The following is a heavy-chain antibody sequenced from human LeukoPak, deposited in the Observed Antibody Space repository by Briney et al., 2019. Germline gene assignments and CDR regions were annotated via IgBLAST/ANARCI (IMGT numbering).Heavy chain of an antibody. CDR3: AKSGYNRFDY. CDR2: ISSGGDIM. D-gene: IGHD5-24*01. CDR1: GLRFSDYY. Sequence: GGSLRLSRAASGLRFSDYYVSWIRQAPGKGLQWVSYISSGGDIMHYADSVKGRFTSSRDNAKNSGYLEMNSLGAEDTAVYYCAKSGYNRFDYWGQGTLVTVSS. J-gene: IGHJ4*02. V-gene: IGHV3-11*01.